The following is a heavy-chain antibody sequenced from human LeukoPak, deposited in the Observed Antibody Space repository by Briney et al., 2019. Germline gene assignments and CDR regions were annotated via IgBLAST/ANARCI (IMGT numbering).Heavy chain of an antibody. CDR2: IYYSGST. CDR3: ARGLYGSGSYWFDY. J-gene: IGHJ4*02. Sequence: SETLSLTCTVSGGSISSGDYYWSWIRQPPGTGLEWIGYIYYSGSTYYNPSLKSRVTISVDTSKNQFPLKLSSVTAADTAVYYCARGLYGSGSYWFDYWGQGTLVTVSS. V-gene: IGHV4-30-4*01. CDR1: GGSISSGDYY. D-gene: IGHD3-10*01.